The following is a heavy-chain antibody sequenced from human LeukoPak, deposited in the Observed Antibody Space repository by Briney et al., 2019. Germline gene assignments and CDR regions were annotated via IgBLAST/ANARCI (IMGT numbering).Heavy chain of an antibody. V-gene: IGHV3-20*04. CDR2: INWNGGST. CDR3: ARGVTAMVTGPGPD. J-gene: IGHJ4*02. CDR1: GFTFDDYG. D-gene: IGHD5-18*01. Sequence: GGSLRLSCAASGFTFDDYGMSWVRQAPGKGLEWVSGINWNGGSTGYADSVKGRFTISRDNAKNSLYLQMNSLRAEATALYYCARGVTAMVTGPGPDRGQGTLVTVSS.